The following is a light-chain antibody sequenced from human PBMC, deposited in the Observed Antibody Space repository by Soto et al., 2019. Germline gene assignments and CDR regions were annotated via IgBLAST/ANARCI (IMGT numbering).Light chain of an antibody. V-gene: IGKV3-20*01. CDR1: QSVSSSF. CDR3: QQYGSSPLT. Sequence: EIVLTQSPGTLSLSPGERATLSCGASQSVSSSFFSWYQQKPGQAPRLLIYGASSTATGIPGRFSGSGSETDFTLTIIGLEPLDVAVYYRQQYGSSPLTFGGGTKVEIK. J-gene: IGKJ4*01. CDR2: GAS.